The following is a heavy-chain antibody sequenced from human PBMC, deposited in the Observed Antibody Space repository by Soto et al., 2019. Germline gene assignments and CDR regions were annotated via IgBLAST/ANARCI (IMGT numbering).Heavy chain of an antibody. J-gene: IGHJ4*02. CDR2: LSFDGITK. CDR1: GFSFSSFG. D-gene: IGHD3-22*01. CDR3: AKHMDDSGYFYVEGADH. Sequence: QVQLVESGGGFVQPGRSLRLSCAASGFSFSSFGMHWVRQAPGKGLEWVAGLSFDGITKHYADSVKGRFTISRDNSKNTLYLQMNSLRAEDTAMYYCAKHMDDSGYFYVEGADHWGQGTLVTVSS. V-gene: IGHV3-30*18.